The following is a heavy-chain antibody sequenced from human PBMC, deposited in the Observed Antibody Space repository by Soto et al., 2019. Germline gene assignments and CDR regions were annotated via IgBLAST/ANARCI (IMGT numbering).Heavy chain of an antibody. V-gene: IGHV4-4*02. CDR3: ARGYYGSGRSDY. CDR1: GGSISSSNW. D-gene: IGHD3-10*01. J-gene: IGHJ4*02. Sequence: GTLSLTCTVSGGSISSSNWWNWVRQPPGKGLEWIGEIYHSGSTNYNPSLKSRVTISVDKSKNQSSLKLNSVTAADTAVFYCARGYYGSGRSDYWGQGTLVTSPQ. CDR2: IYHSGST.